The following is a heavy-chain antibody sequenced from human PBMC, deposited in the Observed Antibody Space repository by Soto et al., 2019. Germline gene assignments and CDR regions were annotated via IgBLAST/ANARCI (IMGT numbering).Heavy chain of an antibody. CDR1: GGSISSSSYY. D-gene: IGHD3-16*02. Sequence: SETLSLTCTVSGGSISSSSYYWGWIRQPPGKGLEWIGSIYYSGSTYYNQSLKSRVTKSVDTSKNQFSLKLSSVTAADTAVYYFARHFAFGTYYDYIWGSYRYKHFDYWGQGTLVTVSS. J-gene: IGHJ4*02. V-gene: IGHV4-39*01. CDR3: ARHFAFGTYYDYIWGSYRYKHFDY. CDR2: IYYSGST.